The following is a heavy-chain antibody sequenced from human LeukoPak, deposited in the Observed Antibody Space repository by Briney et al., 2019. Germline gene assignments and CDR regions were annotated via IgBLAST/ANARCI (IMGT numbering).Heavy chain of an antibody. D-gene: IGHD3-10*01. J-gene: IGHJ6*03. CDR3: ASTYYYGSGSYFPDYYYYMDV. CDR2: IIPILGIA. Sequence: SVKVSCKASGGTFSSYTISWVRQAPGQGREWMGRIIPILGIANYAQKFQGRVTITADKSTSTAYMELSSLRSDDTAVYYCASTYYYGSGSYFPDYYYYMDVWGKGTTVTVSS. V-gene: IGHV1-69*02. CDR1: GGTFSSYT.